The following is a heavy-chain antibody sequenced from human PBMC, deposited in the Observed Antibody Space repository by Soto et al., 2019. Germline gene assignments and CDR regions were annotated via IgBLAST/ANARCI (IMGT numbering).Heavy chain of an antibody. J-gene: IGHJ4*02. V-gene: IGHV1-2*02. CDR1: GYTFTGHY. CDR3: GRGRSGQIVVFH. Sequence: ASGKVSCKTSGYTFTGHYIYWVLQAPQQGPEWVGEIGPESGATRYAQKFRGRVTMTMDTSITTVYMELKNLSPDDTAVYYCGRGRSGQIVVFHWGQGTPVTVSS. D-gene: IGHD1-26*01. CDR2: IGPESGAT.